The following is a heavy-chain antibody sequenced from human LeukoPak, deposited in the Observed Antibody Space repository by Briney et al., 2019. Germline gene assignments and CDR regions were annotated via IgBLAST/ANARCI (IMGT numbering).Heavy chain of an antibody. J-gene: IGHJ4*02. Sequence: ASVKVSCEASGYTFTGYYMHWVRQAPGQGLEWMGWINPNSGGTNYAQKFQGRVTMTRDTSISTAYMELSRLRSDDTAVYYCARGDYYDSSGYPTTPLGYWGQGTLVTVSS. D-gene: IGHD3-22*01. CDR1: GYTFTGYY. V-gene: IGHV1-2*02. CDR3: ARGDYYDSSGYPTTPLGY. CDR2: INPNSGGT.